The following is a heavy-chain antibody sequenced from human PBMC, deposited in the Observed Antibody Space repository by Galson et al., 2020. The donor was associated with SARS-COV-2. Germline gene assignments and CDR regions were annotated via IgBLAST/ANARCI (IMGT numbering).Heavy chain of an antibody. CDR1: GFTFSSYA. CDR2: ISYDGSNK. D-gene: IGHD4-17*01. V-gene: IGHV3-30*04. Sequence: QLGESLKISCAASGFTFSSYAMHWVRQAPGKGLEWVAVISYDGSNKYYADSVKGRFTISRDNSKNTLYLQMNSLRAEDTAVYYCARDGPPRPNDYGDWGCDYWGQGTLVTVSS. J-gene: IGHJ4*02. CDR3: ARDGPPRPNDYGDWGCDY.